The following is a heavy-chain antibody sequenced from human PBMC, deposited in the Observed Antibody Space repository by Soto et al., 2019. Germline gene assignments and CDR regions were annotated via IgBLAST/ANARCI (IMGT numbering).Heavy chain of an antibody. CDR3: AREVREIYYYYGMDV. Sequence: PGGSLRLSCAASGFTSGFTFSSYSMNWVRQAPGKGLEWVSYISSSSSTIYYADSVKGRFTISRDNAKNSLYLQMNSLRAEDTAVYYCAREVREIYYYYGMDVWGQGTTVTVSS. V-gene: IGHV3-48*04. J-gene: IGHJ6*02. CDR2: ISSSSSTI. CDR1: GFTFSSYS.